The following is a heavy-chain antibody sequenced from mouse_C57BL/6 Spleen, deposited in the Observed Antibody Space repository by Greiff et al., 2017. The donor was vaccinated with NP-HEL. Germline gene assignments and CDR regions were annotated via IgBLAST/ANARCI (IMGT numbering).Heavy chain of an antibody. CDR1: GYTFTSYG. CDR3: ARGDGSSYGWYFDV. Sequence: VQLQQSGAELARPGASVKLSCKASGYTFTSYGISWVKQRTGQGLEWIGEIYPRSGNTYYNEKFKGKATLTADKSSSTAYMVLRSLTSEDSAVYFCARGDGSSYGWYFDVWGTGTTVTVSS. CDR2: IYPRSGNT. V-gene: IGHV1-81*01. D-gene: IGHD1-1*01. J-gene: IGHJ1*03.